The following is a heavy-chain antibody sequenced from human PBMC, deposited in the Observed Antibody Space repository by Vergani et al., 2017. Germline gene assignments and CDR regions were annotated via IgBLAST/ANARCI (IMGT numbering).Heavy chain of an antibody. CDR2: ISYDGSNK. J-gene: IGHJ4*02. CDR1: GFTFSSYG. D-gene: IGHD3-22*01. Sequence: QVQLVESGGGVVQPGRSLRLSCAASGFTFSSYGMHWVRQAPGKGLEWVAVISYDGSNKYYADSVKGRFTISRDNSKNTLYLQMNSLRAEDTAVYYCAKGGGGKVVVIHPHFDYWGQGTLVTVSS. CDR3: AKGGGGKVVVIHPHFDY. V-gene: IGHV3-30*18.